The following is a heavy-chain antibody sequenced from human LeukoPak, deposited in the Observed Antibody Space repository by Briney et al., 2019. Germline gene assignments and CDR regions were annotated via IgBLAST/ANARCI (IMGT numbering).Heavy chain of an antibody. D-gene: IGHD3-22*01. CDR1: GGSISSYY. J-gene: IGHJ4*02. CDR3: ARGRTYYYDSSGYYVDY. Sequence: LETLSLTCTVSGGSISSYYWSWIRQPPGKGLEWIGYIYYSGSTNYNPSLKSRVTISVNTSKNQFSLKLSSVTAADTAVYYCARGRTYYYDSSGYYVDYWGQGTLVTVSS. CDR2: IYYSGST. V-gene: IGHV4-59*01.